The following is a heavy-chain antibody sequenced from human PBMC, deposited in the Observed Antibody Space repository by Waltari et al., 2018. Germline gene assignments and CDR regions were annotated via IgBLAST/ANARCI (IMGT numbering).Heavy chain of an antibody. CDR2: IYTSGST. D-gene: IGHD2-15*01. V-gene: IGHV4-4*07. J-gene: IGHJ3*02. CDR1: GGSISTYY. CDR3: ARGVTVGAANVVPDAFDI. Sequence: QVQLQESGPGLVKPSETLSLTCTVSGGSISTYYWSWIRQPAGKRLEWIGRIYTSGSTNYNPSRKSRVTMSVDTSKNQFSLKLSSVTAADTAVYYCARGVTVGAANVVPDAFDIWGQGTMVTVSS.